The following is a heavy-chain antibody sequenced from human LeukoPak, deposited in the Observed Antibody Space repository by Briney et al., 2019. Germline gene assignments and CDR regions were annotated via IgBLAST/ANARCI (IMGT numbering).Heavy chain of an antibody. Sequence: PGGSLRLSCAASGFTFSDYSMNWVRQAPGKGLEWVSSIDSSSTSIYYADSVKGRFAISRDNAKNSLYLQMNSLRAEDTAVYYCAAGGFKYSFNIWGQGTMVSVSS. CDR3: AAGGFKYSFNI. V-gene: IGHV3-21*01. D-gene: IGHD2-15*01. CDR2: IDSSSTSI. CDR1: GFTFSDYS. J-gene: IGHJ3*02.